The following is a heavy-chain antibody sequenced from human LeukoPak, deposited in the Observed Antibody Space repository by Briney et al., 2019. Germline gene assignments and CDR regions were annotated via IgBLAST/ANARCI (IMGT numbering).Heavy chain of an antibody. CDR2: ISPNSGGT. CDR3: ARDSTGRYPDY. CDR1: GYTFTDYY. V-gene: IGHV1-2*02. Sequence: GASVKVSCKASGYTFTDYYIHWVRQAPGQGLEYMGWISPNSGGTNYAQMFQGRVTMTSDTSINTAFMELRSLRSDDTAVFYCARDSTGRYPDYWGQGTLVTVSA. J-gene: IGHJ4*02. D-gene: IGHD1-26*01.